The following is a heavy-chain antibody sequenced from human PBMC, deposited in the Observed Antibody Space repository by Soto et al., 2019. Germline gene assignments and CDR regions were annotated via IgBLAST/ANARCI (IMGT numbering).Heavy chain of an antibody. Sequence: GASVKVSCKASGGTFSSYAISWVRQAPGQGLEWMGWINPNSGGTNYAQKFQGRVTMTRDTSISTAYMELSRLRSDDTAVYYCARDLGYYDSSGYYYRDAFDIWGQGTMVTGSS. V-gene: IGHV1-2*02. CDR3: ARDLGYYDSSGYYYRDAFDI. J-gene: IGHJ3*02. CDR2: INPNSGGT. D-gene: IGHD3-22*01. CDR1: GGTFSSYA.